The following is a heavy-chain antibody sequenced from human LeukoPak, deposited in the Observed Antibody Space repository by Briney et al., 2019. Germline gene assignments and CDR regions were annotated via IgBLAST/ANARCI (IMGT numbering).Heavy chain of an antibody. CDR3: ARSRSSYDAFDI. CDR2: IIPILGIA. J-gene: IGHJ3*02. Sequence: SVKVSCKASGGTFSSYAISWVRQAPGQGLEWMGRIIPILGIANYAQKFQGRVTITADKSTSTAYMELSSLRSEDTAVYYCARSRSSYDAFDIWGQGTMVTVSS. D-gene: IGHD6-13*01. V-gene: IGHV1-69*04. CDR1: GGTFSSYA.